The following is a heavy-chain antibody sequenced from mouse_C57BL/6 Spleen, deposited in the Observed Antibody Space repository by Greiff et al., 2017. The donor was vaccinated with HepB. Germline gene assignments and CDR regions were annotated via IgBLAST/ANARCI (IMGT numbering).Heavy chain of an antibody. CDR3: ARRRDGSSSVNFDY. Sequence: QVQLQQPGAELVKPGASVKLSCKASGYTFTSYWMHWVKQRPGQGLEWIGMIHPNSGSTNYNEKFKSKATLTVDKSSSTAYMQLSSLTSEDSAVYYCARRRDGSSSVNFDYWGQGTTLTVSS. CDR2: IHPNSGST. D-gene: IGHD1-1*01. V-gene: IGHV1-64*01. CDR1: GYTFTSYW. J-gene: IGHJ2*01.